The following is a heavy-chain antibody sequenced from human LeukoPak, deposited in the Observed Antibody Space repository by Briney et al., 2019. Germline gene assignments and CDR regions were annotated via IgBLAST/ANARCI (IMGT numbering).Heavy chain of an antibody. CDR3: ARVQLPGSWNWYMDL. V-gene: IGHV3-30*14. D-gene: IGHD2-15*01. Sequence: GGSLRLSCADSGFTFSSYAMYWVRHAPDKGLRRGSVITGDGESIFDTDSVKGRFTMSRDNSKNTVYLEMNRLRADDTTLYYCARVQLPGSWNWYMDLWGRGTLVTVSS. CDR1: GFTFSSYA. CDR2: ITGDGESI. J-gene: IGHJ2*01.